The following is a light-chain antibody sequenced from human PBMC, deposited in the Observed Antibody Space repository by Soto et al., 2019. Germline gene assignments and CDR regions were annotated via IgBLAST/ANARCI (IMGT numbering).Light chain of an antibody. Sequence: EVVLTQSPATLSLSPGERATLSCRASQSVDSYLAWYQQKLGQAPRLLIYDASNRATGIPGRFSGSGSGTDVTLTISSLEPEELAVDYCQQRGTFGQGTKVEIK. CDR3: QQRGT. V-gene: IGKV3-11*01. J-gene: IGKJ2*01. CDR2: DAS. CDR1: QSVDSY.